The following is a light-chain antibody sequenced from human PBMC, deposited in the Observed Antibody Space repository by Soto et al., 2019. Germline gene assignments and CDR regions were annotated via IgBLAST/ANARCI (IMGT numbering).Light chain of an antibody. CDR2: DAS. J-gene: IGKJ4*01. CDR3: QQYGSFSPIT. V-gene: IGKV1-5*01. CDR1: RSISNC. Sequence: DIRMTQSPSTLSASVGDRVTITCRASRSISNCLAWYQQRPGIAPKLLIFDASILQSGVPSRFSGSGSVTEFTLRISRLQTDDFATYYCQQYGSFSPITFGGGTKVEI.